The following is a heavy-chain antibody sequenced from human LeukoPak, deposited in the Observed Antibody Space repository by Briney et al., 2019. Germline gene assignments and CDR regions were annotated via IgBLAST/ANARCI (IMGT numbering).Heavy chain of an antibody. J-gene: IGHJ4*02. CDR2: INDSGGST. Sequence: GGSLRLSCAASGFTFNTYAMSWVRQSPGKGLEWVSAINDSGGSTYYADSVKGRFSISRDNSKNTLYLQMNSLRAEDTALYYCTRDGVGGTHDYWGQGTLVTVSS. CDR1: GFTFNTYA. D-gene: IGHD1-26*01. V-gene: IGHV3-23*01. CDR3: TRDGVGGTHDY.